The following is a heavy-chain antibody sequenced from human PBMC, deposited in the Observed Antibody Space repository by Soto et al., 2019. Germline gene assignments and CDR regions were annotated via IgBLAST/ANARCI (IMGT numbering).Heavy chain of an antibody. D-gene: IGHD4-4*01. CDR1: GFSLSSYW. CDR3: ARVGHDYSNSGMDV. V-gene: IGHV5-10-1*01. J-gene: IGHJ6*02. Sequence: GESLKISCKGSGFSLSSYWINWVRQMPGKGLEWMGKIDPSDSRTTYSPSFQGHVTISVDKSISTAYLQWSSVKASDTAMYYCARVGHDYSNSGMDVWRQGTTVTVSS. CDR2: IDPSDSRT.